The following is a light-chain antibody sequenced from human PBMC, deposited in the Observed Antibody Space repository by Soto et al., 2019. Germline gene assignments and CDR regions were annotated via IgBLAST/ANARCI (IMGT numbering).Light chain of an antibody. CDR3: AARDYSLSGRV. V-gene: IGLV1-47*01. CDR2: RNN. Sequence: QSVLTQPPSAPGTPGQRVTSTCSGSSYDIGSNYVYWYQQLPGTAPILLIYRNNQRPSGGPDLFSACKSGSSAPLAISGPRSEGEADYYCAARDYSLSGRVFGTGTKVTVL. J-gene: IGLJ1*01. CDR1: SYDIGSNY.